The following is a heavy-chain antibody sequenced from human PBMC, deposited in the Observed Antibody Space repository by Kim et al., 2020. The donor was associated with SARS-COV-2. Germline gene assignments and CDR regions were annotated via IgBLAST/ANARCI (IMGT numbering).Heavy chain of an antibody. Sequence: GGSLRLSCAASGFTFSSYTINWVRQAPGKGLEWVSSISSSSYIYYADSLKGRFTISRDNANNALYLQMNSLRAEDTALYYCARDRDSSGYADSWGQGTLVTVSS. CDR2: ISSSSYI. J-gene: IGHJ4*02. V-gene: IGHV3-21*01. D-gene: IGHD3-22*01. CDR3: ARDRDSSGYADS. CDR1: GFTFSSYT.